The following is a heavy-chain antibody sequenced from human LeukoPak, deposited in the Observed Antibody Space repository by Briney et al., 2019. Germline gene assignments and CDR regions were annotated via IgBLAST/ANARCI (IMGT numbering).Heavy chain of an antibody. J-gene: IGHJ2*01. D-gene: IGHD3-10*01. Sequence: RPSETLSLTCTVSGGSISSYYWSWIRQPPGKGLEWIGYIYYSGSTNYNPSLKSRVTISVDTSKNQFSLKLSSVTAADTAVYYCARGVTMVRGSCWFDLWGRGTLVTVSS. CDR3: ARGVTMVRGSCWFDL. V-gene: IGHV4-59*01. CDR2: IYYSGST. CDR1: GGSISSYY.